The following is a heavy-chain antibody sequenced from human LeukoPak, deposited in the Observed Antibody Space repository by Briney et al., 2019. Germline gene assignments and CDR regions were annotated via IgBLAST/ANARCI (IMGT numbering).Heavy chain of an antibody. Sequence: GGSLRPSCAASGFTFSSYGMHWVRQAPGKGLEWVAVISYDGSNKYYADSVKGRFTISRDNSKNTLYLQMNSLRAEDTAVYYCATPWYSYGYNYWGQGTLVTVSS. CDR3: ATPWYSYGYNY. V-gene: IGHV3-30*03. J-gene: IGHJ4*02. D-gene: IGHD5-18*01. CDR2: ISYDGSNK. CDR1: GFTFSSYG.